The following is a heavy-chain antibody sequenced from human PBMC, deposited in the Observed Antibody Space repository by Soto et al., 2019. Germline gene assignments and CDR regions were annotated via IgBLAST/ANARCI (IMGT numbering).Heavy chain of an antibody. V-gene: IGHV1-8*01. D-gene: IGHD1-26*01. Sequence: ASVKVSCKASGYTFTSYDINWVRQATGQGLEWMGWMNPNSGNTGYAQKFQGRVTMTRSTSINTLSLHMNSLRVDDTAVYFCAKDRFGIVGPVDYWGQGTLVTVSS. CDR2: MNPNSGNT. CDR1: GYTFTSYD. CDR3: AKDRFGIVGPVDY. J-gene: IGHJ4*02.